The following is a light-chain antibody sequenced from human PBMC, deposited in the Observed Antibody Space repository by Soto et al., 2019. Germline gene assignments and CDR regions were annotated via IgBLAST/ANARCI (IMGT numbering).Light chain of an antibody. CDR1: QSVSNSF. CDR3: QQYSTLPHT. J-gene: IGKJ2*01. Sequence: ESALTQSPGTLSLSPGERATLSCRASQSVSNSFYAWYQQKPGQAPRLLIYGVYSRATGIPDWFSGSGGGTDFALTISRLEPEDFVVYYCQQYSTLPHTFGQGTKLEVK. CDR2: GVY. V-gene: IGKV3-20*01.